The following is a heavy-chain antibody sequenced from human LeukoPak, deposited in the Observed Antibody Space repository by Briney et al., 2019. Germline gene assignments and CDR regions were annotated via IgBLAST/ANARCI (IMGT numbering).Heavy chain of an antibody. CDR3: ARGEQWLVD. D-gene: IGHD6-19*01. J-gene: IGHJ4*02. CDR1: GFTFSSYS. Sequence: PGGSLRLSCAASGFTFSSYSMNWVRQAPGKGLEWVSVIYSGGSTYYADSVKGRFTISRHNSKNTLYLQMNSLRAEDTAVYYCARGEQWLVDWGQGTLVTVSS. CDR2: IYSGGST. V-gene: IGHV3-53*04.